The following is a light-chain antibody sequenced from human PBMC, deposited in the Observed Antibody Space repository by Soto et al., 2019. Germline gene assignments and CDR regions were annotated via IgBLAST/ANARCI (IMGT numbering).Light chain of an antibody. CDR1: QSMSSY. J-gene: IGKJ2*01. V-gene: IGKV1-39*01. CDR3: LQSYSTPPYT. Sequence: DIQMTQSPSSLSASVGDRVTITCRASQSMSSYLNWYQQKPGKSPKLLIYAASSLQSGVPSRFSGSGSGTDFTLTISSLQPEDFATYSCLQSYSTPPYTFGQGTKLEIK. CDR2: AAS.